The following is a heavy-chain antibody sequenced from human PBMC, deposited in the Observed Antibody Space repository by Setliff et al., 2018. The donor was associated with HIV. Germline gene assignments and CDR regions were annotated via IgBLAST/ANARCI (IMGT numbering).Heavy chain of an antibody. CDR3: ARDMMRWLVMVPGATRGYFDA. CDR1: GGSFSGHY. CDR2: VYYSGIT. J-gene: IGHJ4*02. Sequence: KASETLSLTCAVYGGSFSGHYWTWIRQPPGKGLEWIGSVYYSGITHYNPSLESRATISVDTSMNYLSLNLTSVTAADTAVYFCARDMMRWLVMVPGATRGYFDAWGQGALVTVSS. V-gene: IGHV4-34*11. D-gene: IGHD3-16*01.